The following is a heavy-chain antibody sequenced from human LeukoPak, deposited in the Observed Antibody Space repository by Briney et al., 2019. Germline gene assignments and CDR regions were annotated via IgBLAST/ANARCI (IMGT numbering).Heavy chain of an antibody. CDR3: ATLFPRGLHI. J-gene: IGHJ3*02. CDR2: VYLGDSST. D-gene: IGHD2-21*01. V-gene: IGHV5-51*01. Sequence: GESLKISCQASATKFSNYWIGWVRQMPGKGLEWMGLVYLGDSSTTYSPSFQGQVTLSADISIATAYLEWNSLKASDSAMYFCATLFPRGLHIWGQGTIVTVSS. CDR1: ATKFSNYW.